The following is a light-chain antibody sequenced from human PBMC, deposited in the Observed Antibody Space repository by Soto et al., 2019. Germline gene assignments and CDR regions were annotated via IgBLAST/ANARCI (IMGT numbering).Light chain of an antibody. Sequence: QSGLTQPAAGSGSPGQSITISCTGTSSDVGGYNYVSWYQQHPVKAPKLMIYDVTNRPSGVSDRFSGSKSGNTASLTISGLQAEDEADYYCSSYTSSSTPYVFGTGTKVTVL. J-gene: IGLJ1*01. V-gene: IGLV2-14*01. CDR3: SSYTSSSTPYV. CDR2: DVT. CDR1: SSDVGGYNY.